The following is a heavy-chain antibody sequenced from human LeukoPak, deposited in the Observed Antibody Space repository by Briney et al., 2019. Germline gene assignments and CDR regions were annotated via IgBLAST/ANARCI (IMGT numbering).Heavy chain of an antibody. D-gene: IGHD2-2*01. Sequence: QSGGSLRLSCAASGCTFSTYSMNWVRQAPGKGLEWVSYIASSTIYYADSVKGRFTISRDNAKNSLYLQMNSLRDEDTAVYYCARGPAAAIDYWGQGTLVTVSS. V-gene: IGHV3-48*02. CDR1: GCTFSTYS. CDR3: ARGPAAAIDY. CDR2: IASSTI. J-gene: IGHJ4*02.